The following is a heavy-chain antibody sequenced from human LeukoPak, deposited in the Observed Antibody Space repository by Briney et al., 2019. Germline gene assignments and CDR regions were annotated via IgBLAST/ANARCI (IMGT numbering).Heavy chain of an antibody. D-gene: IGHD6-13*01. V-gene: IGHV4-38-2*02. J-gene: IGHJ4*02. Sequence: SETLSLTCTVSGYSISSGYYWGWIRQPPGKGLEWIGSIYHSGSTCYNPSLKSRVTISVDTSKNQFSLKLSSVTAADTAVYYCARDVGIAAPLYYFDYWGQGTLVTVSS. CDR3: ARDVGIAAPLYYFDY. CDR1: GYSISSGYY. CDR2: IYHSGST.